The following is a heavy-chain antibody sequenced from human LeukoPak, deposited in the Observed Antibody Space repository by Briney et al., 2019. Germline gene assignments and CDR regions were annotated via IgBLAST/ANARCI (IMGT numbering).Heavy chain of an antibody. CDR1: GFTVSSNY. J-gene: IGHJ6*02. V-gene: IGHV3-53*01. Sequence: PGGSLRLSCAASGFTVSSNYMSWVRQAPGKGLEWDSAIYSGGSTYYADSVKGRFTISRDNSKNTLYLQMNSLRAEDTAVYYCARDLQNYDFWSGYWKGYGMDVWGQGTTVTVSS. D-gene: IGHD3-3*01. CDR3: ARDLQNYDFWSGYWKGYGMDV. CDR2: IYSGGST.